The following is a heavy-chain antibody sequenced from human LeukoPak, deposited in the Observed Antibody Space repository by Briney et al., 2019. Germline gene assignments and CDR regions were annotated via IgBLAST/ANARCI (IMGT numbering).Heavy chain of an antibody. CDR1: GFTFSSYS. Sequence: SGGSLRLSCAASGFTFSSYSMNWVRQAPGKGLEWVSYISSSSSTIYYADSVKGRFTISRGNAKNSLYLQMNSLRAEDTAVYYCAKTRDVDYWGQGTLVTVSS. D-gene: IGHD3-10*01. CDR2: ISSSSSTI. J-gene: IGHJ4*02. CDR3: AKTRDVDY. V-gene: IGHV3-48*01.